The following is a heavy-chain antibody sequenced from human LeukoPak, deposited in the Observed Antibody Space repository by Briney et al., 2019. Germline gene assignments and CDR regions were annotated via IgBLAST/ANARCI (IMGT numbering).Heavy chain of an antibody. Sequence: PGGSLRLSCAASGFTFSSYWMSWVRQAPGKGLEWVANMKQDGSEKYYVDSVKGRFTISRDNAKNSLYLQMNSLRAEDTAVYYCARDGFYSSGWADAFDIWGQGTMVTVSS. CDR1: GFTFSSYW. D-gene: IGHD6-19*01. V-gene: IGHV3-7*01. CDR2: MKQDGSEK. CDR3: ARDGFYSSGWADAFDI. J-gene: IGHJ3*02.